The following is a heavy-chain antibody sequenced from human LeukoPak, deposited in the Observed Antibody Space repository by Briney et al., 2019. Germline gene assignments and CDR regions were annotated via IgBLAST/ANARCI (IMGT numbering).Heavy chain of an antibody. D-gene: IGHD4/OR15-4a*01. CDR3: ARVIGASGGLHMDV. CDR1: GFTFRNYN. CDR2: VSSDITTI. Sequence: PGGSLRLSCAASGFTFRNYNMNWVRQAPGKGLEWLSYVSSDITTIYYADSVKGRFTISRDNAKNSLFLQMNSLRAEDTAVYYCARVIGASGGLHMDVWGKGTTVTVSS. V-gene: IGHV3-48*01. J-gene: IGHJ6*03.